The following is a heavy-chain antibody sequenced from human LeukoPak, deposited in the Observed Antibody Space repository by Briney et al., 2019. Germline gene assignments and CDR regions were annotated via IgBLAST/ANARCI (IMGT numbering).Heavy chain of an antibody. V-gene: IGHV3-23*01. D-gene: IGHD3-10*01. CDR3: AKDGYYYGSGSEDYYYYYYMDV. J-gene: IGHJ6*03. CDR2: ISGSGGST. Sequence: GGSLRLSCAASGFTFSNYAMSWVRQAPGKGLEWVSAISGSGGSTYYADSVKGRFTISRDNSKNTLYLQMNSLRAEDTAVYYCAKDGYYYGSGSEDYYYYYYMDVWGKGTTVTVSS. CDR1: GFTFSNYA.